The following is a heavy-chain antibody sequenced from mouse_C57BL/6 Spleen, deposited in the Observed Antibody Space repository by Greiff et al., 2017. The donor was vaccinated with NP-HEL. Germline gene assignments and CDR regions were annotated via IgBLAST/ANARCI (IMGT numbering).Heavy chain of an antibody. CDR3: ATNYYGSSYDAMDY. J-gene: IGHJ4*01. Sequence: EVKVVESGAELVKPGASVKLSCTASGFNIKDYYMHWVKQRTEQGLEWIGRIDPEDGETKYAPKFQGKATITADTSSNTAYLQLSSLTSEDTAVYYCATNYYGSSYDAMDYWGQGTSVTVSS. D-gene: IGHD1-1*01. V-gene: IGHV14-2*01. CDR2: IDPEDGET. CDR1: GFNIKDYY.